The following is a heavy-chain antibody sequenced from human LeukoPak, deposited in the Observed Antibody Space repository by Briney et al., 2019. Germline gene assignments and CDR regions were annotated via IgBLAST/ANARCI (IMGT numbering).Heavy chain of an antibody. CDR2: IWSDGGKS. D-gene: IGHD2-2*01. J-gene: IGHJ4*02. CDR1: GFSFTNYG. V-gene: IGHV3-33*01. CDR3: ATDSIGPATDFDY. Sequence: GGSLRLSCVTSGFSFTNYGMHWVRQAPGKGLEWVAVIWSDGGKSYNSDSVKGRFTISRDNSKNTLYLQMNSLRADDTAVYYCATDSIGPATDFDYWGQGTLVTVSS.